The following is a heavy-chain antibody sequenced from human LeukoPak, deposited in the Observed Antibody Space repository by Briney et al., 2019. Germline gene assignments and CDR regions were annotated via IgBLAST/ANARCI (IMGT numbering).Heavy chain of an antibody. J-gene: IGHJ4*02. D-gene: IGHD4-17*01. V-gene: IGHV3-23*01. Sequence: GGSLRLSCAASGFTFSSYAMSWVRQAPGEGLEWVSAISGSGGSTYYADSVKGRFTISRDNSKNTLYLQMNSLRDEDTAVYFCARATTTRTRFDYWGQGTLVTVSS. CDR3: ARATTTRTRFDY. CDR2: ISGSGGST. CDR1: GFTFSSYA.